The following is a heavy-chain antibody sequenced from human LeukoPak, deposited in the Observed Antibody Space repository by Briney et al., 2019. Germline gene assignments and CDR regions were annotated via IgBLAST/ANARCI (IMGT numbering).Heavy chain of an antibody. J-gene: IGHJ4*02. V-gene: IGHV5-51*01. CDR1: GYSFTNYW. D-gene: IGHD2-15*01. CDR2: IYPDDSDT. Sequence: GESLKISCKGSGYSFTNYWIGWVRQMPGKGLEWMGLIYPDDSDTRYSPSFQGQVTISADKSITTAYLQWSSLKASDTAMYYCAKLYCSGGSCYPTDYWGQGTLVTVSS. CDR3: AKLYCSGGSCYPTDY.